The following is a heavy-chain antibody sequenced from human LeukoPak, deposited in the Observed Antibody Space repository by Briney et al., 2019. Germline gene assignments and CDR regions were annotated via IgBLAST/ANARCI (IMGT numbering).Heavy chain of an antibody. D-gene: IGHD2-2*01. CDR2: LSASGGTN. CDR1: GFTFSSYA. Sequence: QPGGSLRLSCAASGFTFSSYAMTWVRQAPGKGQEWVSALSASGGTNYYAASVKGRFTTSRDTSNNTLYLQMNSLRAEDTAVYYCARLPREYCSSTSCPNCFDTWGQGTLVTVSS. V-gene: IGHV3-23*01. J-gene: IGHJ5*02. CDR3: ARLPREYCSSTSCPNCFDT.